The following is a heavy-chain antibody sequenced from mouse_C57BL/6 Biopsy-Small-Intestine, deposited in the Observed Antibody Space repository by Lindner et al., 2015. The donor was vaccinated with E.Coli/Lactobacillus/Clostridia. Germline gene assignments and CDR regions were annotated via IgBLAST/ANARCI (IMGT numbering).Heavy chain of an antibody. Sequence: VQLQESGGGFVKPGGSLKLSCAASGFTFSDYGMHWVRQAPEKGLEWVTYINSGSSTIYYADTVKGRFTISRDNAKNTLFLQMTGLRSEDTAMYYCARGTGRGFDFWGQGTTLTVSS. D-gene: IGHD4-1*01. V-gene: IGHV5-17*01. CDR3: ARGTGRGFDF. J-gene: IGHJ2*01. CDR2: INSGSSTI. CDR1: GFTFSDYG.